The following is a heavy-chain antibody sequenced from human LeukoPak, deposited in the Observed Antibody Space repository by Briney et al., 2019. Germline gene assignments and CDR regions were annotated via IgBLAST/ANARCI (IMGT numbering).Heavy chain of an antibody. J-gene: IGHJ5*02. CDR1: GFTVTTLA. V-gene: IGHV3-23*01. D-gene: IGHD3-22*01. CDR3: AKGSSGYFADL. CDR2: ISNDGGGT. Sequence: PGGSLRLSCAASGFTVTTLAMTWVRQAPGKGLEWVSAISNDGGGTQYADFVEGRFAISRDNSKNTLFLQMSSLRAEDTALYYCAKGSSGYFADLWGQGTLVTVSS.